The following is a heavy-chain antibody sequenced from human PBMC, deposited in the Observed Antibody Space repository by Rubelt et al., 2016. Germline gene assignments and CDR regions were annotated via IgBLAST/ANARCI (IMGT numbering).Heavy chain of an antibody. CDR1: GFTFSSYA. Sequence: GFTFSSYAMSWVRQAPGKGLEWVSAISGSGGSTYYADSVKGRSTISRDNSKNTLYLQMNSLRAEDTAVYYCAKDRRYSSSSGAFDYWGQGTLVTVSS. D-gene: IGHD6-6*01. V-gene: IGHV3-23*01. CDR2: ISGSGGST. J-gene: IGHJ4*02. CDR3: AKDRRYSSSSGAFDY.